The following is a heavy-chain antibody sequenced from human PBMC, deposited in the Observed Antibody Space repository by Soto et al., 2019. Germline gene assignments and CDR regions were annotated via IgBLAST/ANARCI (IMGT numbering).Heavy chain of an antibody. CDR1: GYSFTTYG. J-gene: IGHJ6*02. CDR3: AREGPAPYFYYGMDV. Sequence: QVQLVQSGGEVKKPGASVKVSCKTSGYSFTTYGISWVRQAPGQGLEWMGWISAYNGNTNYAQKLQDRVAMTTDTSTRPAYMELRSLRSDDTAVYYCAREGPAPYFYYGMDVWGQGGTVTVSS. V-gene: IGHV1-18*01. CDR2: ISAYNGNT.